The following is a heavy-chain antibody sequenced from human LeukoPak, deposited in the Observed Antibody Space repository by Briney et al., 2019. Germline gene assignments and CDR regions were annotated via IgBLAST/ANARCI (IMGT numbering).Heavy chain of an antibody. V-gene: IGHV3-30*18. CDR1: GFTFRSYG. CDR3: AKDRPEWGGEEAFDI. CDR2: ISSDGRNK. Sequence: GGSLRLSCAASGFTFRSYGIHWVRQAPGKGLEWVAVISSDGRNKYYADSVKGRFTISRDNSKNTLYLQVNSLRAGDTAVYYCAKDRPEWGGEEAFDIWGRGTMVTVSS. D-gene: IGHD3-16*01. J-gene: IGHJ3*02.